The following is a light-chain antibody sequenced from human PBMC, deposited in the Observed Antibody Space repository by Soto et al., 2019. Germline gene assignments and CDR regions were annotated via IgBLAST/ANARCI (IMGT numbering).Light chain of an antibody. CDR1: SSYVGGYNY. CDR2: EVS. CDR3: SSYTSSSTLYV. J-gene: IGLJ1*01. Sequence: QSVLTHPASVCWSPGHSIAISCTGTSSYVGGYNYVSWYQQHPGKAPKLMIYEVSNRPSGVSNRFSGSKSGNTASLTISGLQAEDEADYYCSSYTSSSTLYVFGTGTKVTVL. V-gene: IGLV2-14*01.